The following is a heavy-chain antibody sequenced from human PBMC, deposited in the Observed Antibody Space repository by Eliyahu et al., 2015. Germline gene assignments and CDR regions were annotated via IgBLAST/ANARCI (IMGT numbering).Heavy chain of an antibody. Sequence: QVQLVXSGGGVVXPGRSLXLSCPASGXTFSNFAMPWVRQAPGKGLEWVAIIXHDGSSKYHTDSVKGRFTIXRDLSKNTLYLQMNSLRGEDTAVYYCARDVRLAGQVFFDYWGQGTLVTVSS. D-gene: IGHD6-19*01. J-gene: IGHJ4*02. CDR2: IXHDGSSK. CDR1: GXTFSNFA. CDR3: ARDVRLAGQVFFDY. V-gene: IGHV3-30-3*01.